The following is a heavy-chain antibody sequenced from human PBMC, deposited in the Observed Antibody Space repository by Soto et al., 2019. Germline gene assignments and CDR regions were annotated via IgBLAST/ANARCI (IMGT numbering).Heavy chain of an antibody. CDR3: SRSVSFITPRPDY. V-gene: IGHV1-2*02. CDR2: INPNNGDT. D-gene: IGHD6-6*01. Sequence: QVQLVQSGAEVKKPGASVKVSCKASGYTFTDYYLHWVRQAPGQGLECMGWINPNNGDTNYAQKFQGRVTMTRDTSISTAYMEVIRLRSDDTAVYYCSRSVSFITPRPDYWGQGTLVTVSS. J-gene: IGHJ4*02. CDR1: GYTFTDYY.